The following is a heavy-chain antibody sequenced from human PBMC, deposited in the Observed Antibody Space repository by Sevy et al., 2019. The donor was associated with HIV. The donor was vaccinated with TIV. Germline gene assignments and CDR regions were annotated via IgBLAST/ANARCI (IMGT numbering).Heavy chain of an antibody. V-gene: IGHV3-7*01. CDR3: ARDPRIFGDYLLTYFDY. CDR2: IKTDGSQK. Sequence: GGSLRLSCAASGFAFSSFWMSWVRQAPGKGLEWVANIKTDGSQKYYVDSVKGRFTISRDNAENSLYLQLNSLRAEDTAVYYCARDPRIFGDYLLTYFDYWGQGVLVTVSS. CDR1: GFAFSSFW. J-gene: IGHJ4*02. D-gene: IGHD4-17*01.